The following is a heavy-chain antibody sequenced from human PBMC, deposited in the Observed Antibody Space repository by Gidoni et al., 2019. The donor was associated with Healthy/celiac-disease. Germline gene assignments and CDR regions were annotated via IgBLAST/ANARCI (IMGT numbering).Heavy chain of an antibody. CDR2: ISGSGGST. Sequence: EVQLLESGGGLVQPGGSLRPSCEASAFTFSSYAMSWVRQAPGKGLVWVSAISGSGGSTYYADSVKGRFTISRDNSKNTLYLQMNSLRAEDTAVYYCAKAPSNYYDSSGYPDYWGQGTLVTVSS. D-gene: IGHD3-22*01. J-gene: IGHJ4*02. CDR1: AFTFSSYA. V-gene: IGHV3-23*01. CDR3: AKAPSNYYDSSGYPDY.